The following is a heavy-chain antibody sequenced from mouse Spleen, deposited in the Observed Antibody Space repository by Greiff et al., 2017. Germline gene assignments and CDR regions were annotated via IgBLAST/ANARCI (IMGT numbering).Heavy chain of an antibody. CDR3: ANFITTVVAHFDY. CDR1: GYSITSGYY. J-gene: IGHJ2*01. CDR2: ISYDGSN. V-gene: IGHV3-6*01. D-gene: IGHD1-1*01. Sequence: VQLKQSGPGLVKPSQSLSLTCSVTGYSITSGYYWNWIRQFPGNKLEWMGYISYDGSNNYNPSLKNRISITRDTSKNQFFLKLNSVTTEDTATYYCANFITTVVAHFDYWGQGTTLTVSS.